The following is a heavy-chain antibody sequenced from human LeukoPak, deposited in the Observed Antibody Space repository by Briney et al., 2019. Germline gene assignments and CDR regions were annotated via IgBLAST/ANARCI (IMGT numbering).Heavy chain of an antibody. CDR1: GGSISSLY. J-gene: IGHJ4*02. V-gene: IGHV4-59*08. Sequence: SETLSLTCSVSGGSISSLYWSWIRQPPGKGLEWIGYIYYTGSTNYNPSLKSRVTMFVDMSKNQFSLRLSSVTATDTAVYYCARHRAYSSSSPFDYWGQGTLVTVS. CDR2: IYYTGST. CDR3: ARHRAYSSSSPFDY. D-gene: IGHD6-6*01.